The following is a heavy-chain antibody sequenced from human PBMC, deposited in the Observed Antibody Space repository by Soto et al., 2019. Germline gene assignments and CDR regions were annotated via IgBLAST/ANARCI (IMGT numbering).Heavy chain of an antibody. CDR1: GFTFSSYS. V-gene: IGHV3-23*01. J-gene: IGHJ4*02. CDR2: ISGSGGST. CDR3: ARAGITIFGVVALSPFDS. Sequence: GGSLRLSCAASGFTFSSYSMSWVRHAPGRGLEWVSAISGSGGSTYYADSVKGRFTISTDNSKNTLYLQMNSLKAEDTAVYYCARAGITIFGVVALSPFDSWGQGTLVTVSS. D-gene: IGHD3-3*01.